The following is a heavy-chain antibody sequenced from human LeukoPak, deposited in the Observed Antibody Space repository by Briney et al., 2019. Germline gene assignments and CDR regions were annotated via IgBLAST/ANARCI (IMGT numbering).Heavy chain of an antibody. J-gene: IGHJ3*02. Sequence: GGSLRLSCAASGFTFGTYAMSWVRQPPGKGLEWVSSISGSADITYYADSVKGRFTISRDNSKNTLYLQMNSLRAEDTAVYYCAKDEYYYDSSGYYPNDAFDIWGQGTMVTVPS. V-gene: IGHV3-23*01. CDR1: GFTFGTYA. D-gene: IGHD3-22*01. CDR2: ISGSADIT. CDR3: AKDEYYYDSSGYYPNDAFDI.